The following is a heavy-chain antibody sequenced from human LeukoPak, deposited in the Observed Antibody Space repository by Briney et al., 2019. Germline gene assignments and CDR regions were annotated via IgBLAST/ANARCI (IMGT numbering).Heavy chain of an antibody. D-gene: IGHD4-23*01. V-gene: IGHV3-48*03. CDR2: ISSVGNTI. J-gene: IGHJ3*02. Sequence: GGSLRLSCAASTFTFSHYEMNWVRQAPGKGLEWVSYISSVGNTIYYADSVKGRFTISRDNAKNSLYLQMSSLRAEDTAIYYCARSTVVPRADFDIWGQGTMVTVSS. CDR3: ARSTVVPRADFDI. CDR1: TFTFSHYE.